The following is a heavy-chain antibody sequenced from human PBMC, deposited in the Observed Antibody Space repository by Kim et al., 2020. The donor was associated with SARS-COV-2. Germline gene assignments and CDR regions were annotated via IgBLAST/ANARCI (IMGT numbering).Heavy chain of an antibody. V-gene: IGHV6-1*01. Sequence: NDYAGSLKSPITLSPDTSKTQVSLNLNSVTAEDTAIYYCARDPESGMDVWGQGTTVTVSS. CDR2: N. J-gene: IGHJ6*02. CDR3: ARDPESGMDV.